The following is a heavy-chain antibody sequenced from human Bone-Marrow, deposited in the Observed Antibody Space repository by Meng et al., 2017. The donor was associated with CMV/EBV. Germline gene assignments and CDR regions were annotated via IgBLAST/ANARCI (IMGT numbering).Heavy chain of an antibody. D-gene: IGHD2-2*01. Sequence: GESLKISCAASGFTFSSYNMHWVRQDPGKGPEWVAVISYGGLNEYYADSVKGRFTISRDDSKKTLYLQMNDLRVEDTAIYYCAKDSSTSLNYHYGLDVWGLGTTVTVSS. J-gene: IGHJ6*02. CDR3: AKDSSTSLNYHYGLDV. V-gene: IGHV3-30*04. CDR2: ISYGGLNE. CDR1: GFTFSSYN.